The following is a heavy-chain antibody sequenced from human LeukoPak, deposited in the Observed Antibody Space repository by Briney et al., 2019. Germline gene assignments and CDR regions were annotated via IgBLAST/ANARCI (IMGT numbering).Heavy chain of an antibody. J-gene: IGHJ4*02. CDR3: ASVWWSGYFRFDY. Sequence: GGSLRLSCAASGFTFSSYWMSWVRQAPGKGLEWVANIKQDGGEQSYVDSVKGRFTISRNNAKHSLSLQMNRLRAEDTAVYYCASVWWSGYFRFDYWGQGTLVTVYS. CDR2: IKQDGGEQ. V-gene: IGHV3-7*01. D-gene: IGHD3-3*01. CDR1: GFTFSSYW.